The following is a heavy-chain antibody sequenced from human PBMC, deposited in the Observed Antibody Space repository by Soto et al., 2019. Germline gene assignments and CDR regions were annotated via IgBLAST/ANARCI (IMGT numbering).Heavy chain of an antibody. V-gene: IGHV3-23*01. D-gene: IGHD3-10*01. CDR2: IIYSGDST. Sequence: GGALRLSCAASGFTFSSCAMSWVRQAPGKGLEWVSAIIYSGDSTNYADSVKGRFTISRDNSKNTLYLQMNSLRAEDTAVYYCAKDQLRIMIRGIIPEIWGQVPLVTVSS. CDR1: GFTFSSCA. CDR3: AKDQLRIMIRGIIPEI. J-gene: IGHJ4*02.